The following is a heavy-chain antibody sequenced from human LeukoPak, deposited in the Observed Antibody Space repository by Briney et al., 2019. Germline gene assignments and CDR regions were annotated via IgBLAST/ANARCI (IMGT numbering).Heavy chain of an antibody. D-gene: IGHD7-27*01. J-gene: IGHJ4*02. CDR3: ARGWGYFDS. CDR1: GGSITSYY. CDR2: IYYSGST. Sequence: PSETLSLTCTVSGGSITSYYWSWIRQPPGKGLEWIGDIYYSGSTNYNPSLKSRVTTSVDTSKTQFSLKLSSVTAADAAVYSCARGWGYFDSWGQGTLVTVSS. V-gene: IGHV4-59*01.